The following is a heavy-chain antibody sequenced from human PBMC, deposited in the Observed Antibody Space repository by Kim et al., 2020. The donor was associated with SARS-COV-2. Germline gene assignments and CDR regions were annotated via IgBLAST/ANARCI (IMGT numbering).Heavy chain of an antibody. CDR3: ARDSAGIAAAGTIDC. V-gene: IGHV4-31*02. D-gene: IGHD6-13*01. J-gene: IGHJ4*02. Sequence: RSLKSRGTISVDTSKNQFSLKLSSVTAADTAVYYCARDSAGIAAAGTIDCWGQGTLVTVSS.